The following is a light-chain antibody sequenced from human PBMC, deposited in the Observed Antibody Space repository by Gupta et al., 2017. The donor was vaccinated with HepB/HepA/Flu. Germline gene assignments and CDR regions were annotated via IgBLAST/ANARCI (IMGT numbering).Light chain of an antibody. CDR2: EVR. Sequence: QSAMSQPASVSGSPGQSITISCTGTSSDVGSYNLVSWYQQHPGKAPKLMIYEVRKRPSGVSNRFAGARSGNTASLTISGLQADDEADYYGCSYAGSSTLYVFGTGTKVTVL. CDR1: SSDVGSYNL. J-gene: IGLJ1*01. CDR3: CSYAGSSTLYV. V-gene: IGLV2-23*02.